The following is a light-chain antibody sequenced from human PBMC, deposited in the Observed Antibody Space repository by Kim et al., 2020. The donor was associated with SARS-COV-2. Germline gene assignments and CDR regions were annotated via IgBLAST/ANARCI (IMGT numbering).Light chain of an antibody. J-gene: IGLJ2*01. CDR1: SSDLGGYDY. Sequence: QSALTQPRSVSGSPGQSVTISCTGTSSDLGGYDYVSWYQQHPGKAPKLMIYDVTKRPSGVPDRFSGSKSGNTASLIISGLQAEDEADYYCCSSTVNYVILGGGTKVTVL. CDR3: CSSTVNYVI. CDR2: DVT. V-gene: IGLV2-11*01.